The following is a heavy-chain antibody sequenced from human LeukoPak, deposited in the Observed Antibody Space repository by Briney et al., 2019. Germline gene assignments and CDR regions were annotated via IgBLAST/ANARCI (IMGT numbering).Heavy chain of an antibody. D-gene: IGHD3-16*02. CDR2: ISAYNGNT. CDR3: VRGPYDYVWGSYPKNDY. Sequence: ASVKVSCKASGYTFTSYGISWVRQAPGQGLEWMGWISAYNGNTNYAQKLQGRVTMTTDTSTSTAYMELRSLRSDDTAVYYCVRGPYDYVWGSYPKNDYWGQGTLVTVSS. CDR1: GYTFTSYG. J-gene: IGHJ4*02. V-gene: IGHV1-18*01.